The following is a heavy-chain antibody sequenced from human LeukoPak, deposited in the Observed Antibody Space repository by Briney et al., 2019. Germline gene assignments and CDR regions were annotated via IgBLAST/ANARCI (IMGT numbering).Heavy chain of an antibody. V-gene: IGHV3-30-3*01. CDR2: ISHDGSNE. Sequence: PGRSLRRSCAASGFTFSTYAMHWVRQPPGKGLEWVAVISHDGSNEYYADSVKGRFTISRDNSKNTLSLQMNSLRGDDTAVYYCARSYDSSGYYSFDCWGQGTLVTVSS. D-gene: IGHD3-22*01. CDR3: ARSYDSSGYYSFDC. CDR1: GFTFSTYA. J-gene: IGHJ4*02.